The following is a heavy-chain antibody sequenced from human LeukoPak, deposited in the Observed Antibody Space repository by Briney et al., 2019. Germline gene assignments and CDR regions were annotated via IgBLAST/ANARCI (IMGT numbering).Heavy chain of an antibody. CDR3: ARAPEFSSGWLLDY. CDR1: GDSVSSDSAT. CDR2: AYYRSKWYN. J-gene: IGHJ4*02. Sequence: SQTLSLTCAISGDSVSSDSATWNWIRQSPSRGLEWLGRAYYRSKWYNDYAVSVKSRIIINPDTSKNQFSLKLSSVTAADTAMYYCARAPEFSSGWLLDYWGQGTLVTVSS. V-gene: IGHV6-1*01. D-gene: IGHD6-19*01.